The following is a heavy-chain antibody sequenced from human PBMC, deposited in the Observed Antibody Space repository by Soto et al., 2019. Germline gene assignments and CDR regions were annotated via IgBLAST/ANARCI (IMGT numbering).Heavy chain of an antibody. CDR1: GYTFTTYD. D-gene: IGHD1-7*01. V-gene: IGHV1-8*01. CDR3: ARVEAWNYIFWFDP. J-gene: IGHJ5*02. Sequence: QVQLVQSGAEVKKPGASVKVSCKASGYTFTTYDINWVRQAPGQGLEWMGWVNPHSGHTEFAQKFQGRVTMTTNTSISTAYMELSSLRYEDTAIYYCARVEAWNYIFWFDPWGQGTLVTVAS. CDR2: VNPHSGHT.